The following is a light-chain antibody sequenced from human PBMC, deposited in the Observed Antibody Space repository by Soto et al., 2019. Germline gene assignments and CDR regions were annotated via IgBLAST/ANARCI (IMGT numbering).Light chain of an antibody. CDR3: NSYTKTNTWV. CDR2: EVS. CDR1: SSDVADYNY. J-gene: IGLJ1*01. V-gene: IGLV2-14*01. Sequence: QSVLTQPASVSGSPGQSITISCTGTSSDVADYNYVSWYQQHPGKAPKLMIYEVSNRPSGVSNRFSGSKSDNAASLTISGLQAEDEADYCCNSYTKTNTWVFGTGTKVTVL.